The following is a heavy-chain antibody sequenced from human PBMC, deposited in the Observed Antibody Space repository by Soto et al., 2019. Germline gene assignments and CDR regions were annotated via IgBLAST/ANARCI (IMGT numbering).Heavy chain of an antibody. CDR2: VYYSGST. V-gene: IGHV4-59*08. J-gene: IGHJ4*02. D-gene: IGHD6-13*01. CDR1: GGSISSYY. CDR3: ARLGSSSWLQFDY. Sequence: QVQLQESGPGLVKPSETLSLSCTVSGGSISSYYWSWIRQPPGKGLEWIGYVYYSGSTNYNPSLRSRVTISLDTSKNQFSLKLSSVTAADTAVYYCARLGSSSWLQFDYWGQGTLVTVSS.